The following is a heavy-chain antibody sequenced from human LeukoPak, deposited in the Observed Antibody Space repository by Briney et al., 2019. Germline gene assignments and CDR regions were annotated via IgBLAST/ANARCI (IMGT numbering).Heavy chain of an antibody. CDR3: ARGQNSAFDV. V-gene: IGHV6-1*01. Sequence: PSQTLSLTCAISGDIVSRNGVAWNWIRQSPSRGLEWLGRTYYGSNEYSVSMRGRITIDTDPSNNHFSLQLNSMTPEDTAMYFCARGQNSAFDVWSQGTMVTVSS. CDR2: TYYGSN. CDR1: GDIVSRNGVA. D-gene: IGHD1-7*01. J-gene: IGHJ3*01.